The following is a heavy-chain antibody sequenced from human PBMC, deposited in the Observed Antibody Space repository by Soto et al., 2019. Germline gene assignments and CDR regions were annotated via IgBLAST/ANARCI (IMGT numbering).Heavy chain of an antibody. Sequence: WSLRLSCAASWLSINSKYMSWVRQAPGKGLEWVSIIYSDDSTHYADSVKGRFTISRDKSKNTLFLQMNSLSAEDTAMYYCAGDILTGYYNFDYWGQGTLVTVSS. J-gene: IGHJ4*02. V-gene: IGHV3-53*01. CDR3: AGDILTGYYNFDY. CDR1: WLSINSKY. CDR2: IYSDDST. D-gene: IGHD3-9*01.